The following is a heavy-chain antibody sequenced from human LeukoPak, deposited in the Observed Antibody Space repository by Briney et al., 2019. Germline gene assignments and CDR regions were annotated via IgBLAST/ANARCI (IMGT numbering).Heavy chain of an antibody. D-gene: IGHD6-19*01. Sequence: SETLSLTCTVSGGSISSYYWSWIRQPPGKGLEWVGHIHYSGSTNYNPSLKSRVTISVDTSKNQFSLNLSSVTAADTAVYYCASYSGWKAQFDYWGQGTLVTVSS. CDR3: ASYSGWKAQFDY. V-gene: IGHV4-59*01. CDR1: GGSISSYY. J-gene: IGHJ4*02. CDR2: IHYSGST.